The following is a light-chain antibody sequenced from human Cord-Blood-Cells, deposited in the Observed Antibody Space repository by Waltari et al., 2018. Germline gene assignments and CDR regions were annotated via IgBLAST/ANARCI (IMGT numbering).Light chain of an antibody. Sequence: SYELTQPPSVSVSPGQTASITCSGDKLGDKYACWYQQKQGQSPVRVIYQDSKRLSGIPERFSGSNSGNTATLTISGTQARDEADYYCQAWDSSTVVFGGGTKLTVL. CDR1: KLGDKY. CDR3: QAWDSSTVV. V-gene: IGLV3-1*01. CDR2: QDS. J-gene: IGLJ2*01.